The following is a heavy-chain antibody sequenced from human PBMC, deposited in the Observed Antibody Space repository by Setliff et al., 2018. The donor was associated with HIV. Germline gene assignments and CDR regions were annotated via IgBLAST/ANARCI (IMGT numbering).Heavy chain of an antibody. CDR2: INHSGST. V-gene: IGHV4-34*01. D-gene: IGHD2-15*01. CDR3: ARADCSGGSCYSPGY. J-gene: IGHJ4*02. CDR1: GMSVSGYY. Sequence: SETLSLTCRVSGMSVSGYYWSWIRQPPGKGLEWIGEINHSGSTNYNPSLKSRVTISLDTSKNQFSLKLNSVTAADTAVYYCARADCSGGSCYSPGYWGQGTLVTVSS.